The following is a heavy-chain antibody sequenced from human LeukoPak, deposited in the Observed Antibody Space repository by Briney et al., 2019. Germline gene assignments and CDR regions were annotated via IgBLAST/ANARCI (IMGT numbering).Heavy chain of an antibody. CDR2: ITVTGGGT. D-gene: IGHD3-9*01. J-gene: IGHJ4*02. V-gene: IGHV3-23*01. CDR1: GFTFSSYA. Sequence: GGSLRLSCATSGFTFSSYAMSWVRQAPGKGLEWVSAITVTGGGTYYADSVKGRFTISRDNSKNTLFLQMNSLRAEDTAVYYCARRIDWSHDYWGQGTLVTVSS. CDR3: ARRIDWSHDY.